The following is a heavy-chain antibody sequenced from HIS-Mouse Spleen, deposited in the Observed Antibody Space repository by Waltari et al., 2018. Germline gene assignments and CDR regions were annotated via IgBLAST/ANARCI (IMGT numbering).Heavy chain of an antibody. V-gene: IGHV3-30*04. J-gene: IGHJ3*02. D-gene: IGHD1-7*01. CDR1: GFTFSSYA. Sequence: QVQLVESGGGVVQPGRSLRLSGAASGFTFSSYAIAWVRQAPGKGLEWVAVISYDGSNKYYADSVKGRFTISRDNSKNTLYLQMNSLRAEDTAVYYCARGPNWNYAFDIWGQGTMVTVSS. CDR2: ISYDGSNK. CDR3: ARGPNWNYAFDI.